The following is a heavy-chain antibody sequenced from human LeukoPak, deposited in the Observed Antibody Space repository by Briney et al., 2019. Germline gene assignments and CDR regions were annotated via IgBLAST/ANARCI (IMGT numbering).Heavy chain of an antibody. J-gene: IGHJ4*02. D-gene: IGHD2-2*01. Sequence: SETLSLTCAVYGGSFSGYYWSWIRQPPGKGLEWIGEINHSGSTNYNPSLKSRVTISVDTSKNQFSLKLSSVTAADTAVYYCARAPGAAIDWGQGTPVTVSS. CDR1: GGSFSGYY. CDR3: ARAPGAAID. V-gene: IGHV4-34*01. CDR2: INHSGST.